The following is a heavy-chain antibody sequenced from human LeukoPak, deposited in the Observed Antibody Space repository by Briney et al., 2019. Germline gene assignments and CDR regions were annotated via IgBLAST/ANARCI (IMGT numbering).Heavy chain of an antibody. V-gene: IGHV3-7*01. CDR3: VRDRGGPVESTGDY. CDR2: ILQDGNER. J-gene: IGHJ4*02. D-gene: IGHD1-1*01. Sequence: PGGSLRLSCAASGFTFTSHQMSWVRQAPGKGLEWVAKILQDGNERYYVDSVKGRFTISRDNAENSLSLQMNSLRAEDTAVYYCVRDRGGPVESTGDYWGQGTLVTVSS. CDR1: GFTFTSHQ.